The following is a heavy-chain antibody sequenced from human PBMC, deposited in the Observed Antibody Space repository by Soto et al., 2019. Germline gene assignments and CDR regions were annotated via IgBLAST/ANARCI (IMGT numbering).Heavy chain of an antibody. D-gene: IGHD5-12*01. CDR3: AAGGGLPRYD. CDR2: IYHSGST. V-gene: IGHV4-30-2*01. Sequence: QLQLQESGSGLVKPSQTLSLTCAVSGGSISSGGYSWSWIRQPPGKGLEWIGYIYHSGSTYYIPSLKSRVTISVDRSKNQFSLNRSSVNAADTAVDYCAAGGGLPRYDWGQGTLVTVSS. CDR1: GGSISSGGYS. J-gene: IGHJ4*02.